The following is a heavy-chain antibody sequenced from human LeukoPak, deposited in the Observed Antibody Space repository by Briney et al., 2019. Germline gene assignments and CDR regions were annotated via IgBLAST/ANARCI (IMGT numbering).Heavy chain of an antibody. CDR1: GFTFSSYG. V-gene: IGHV3-7*01. D-gene: IGHD3/OR15-3a*01. CDR3: ARFGTGGDYFDY. J-gene: IGHJ4*02. CDR2: IKQDGSEK. Sequence: GGSLRLSCAASGFTFSSYGMHWVRQAPGKGLEWVANIKQDGSEKYYVDSVKGRFTISRDNAKNSLYLQMNSLRAEDTAVYYCARFGTGGDYFDYWGQGTLVTVSS.